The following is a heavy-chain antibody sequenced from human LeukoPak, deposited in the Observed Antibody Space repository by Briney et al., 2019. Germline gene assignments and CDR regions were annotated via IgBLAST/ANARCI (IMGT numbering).Heavy chain of an antibody. CDR1: RYSVVRDW. CDR2: IYPGDSDT. Sequence: GASPNIPSKESRYSVVRDWIGWVRHLPGKSQEWMGIIYPGDSDTRYSPSFQGQVTISADKSISTAYLQWSSLKASDTAMYYCERAACGRNSGSRDYYDMDVWGQGPTVTVSS. J-gene: IGHJ6*02. D-gene: IGHD4-23*01. CDR3: ERAACGRNSGSRDYYDMDV. V-gene: IGHV5-51*01.